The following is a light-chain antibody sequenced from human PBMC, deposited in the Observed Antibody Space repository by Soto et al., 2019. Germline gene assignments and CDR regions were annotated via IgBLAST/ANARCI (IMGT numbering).Light chain of an antibody. CDR2: AAS. Sequence: DIQMTQSPSSLSASVGDRVTITCRASQSISSYLNWYQQKPGTAPKLLIYAASSLQSGVPSRFSGSGSGTDFTLTISRLQPEDFATYYCQQSYSTPRTFGQGTKLEIK. CDR3: QQSYSTPRT. J-gene: IGKJ2*02. CDR1: QSISSY. V-gene: IGKV1-39*01.